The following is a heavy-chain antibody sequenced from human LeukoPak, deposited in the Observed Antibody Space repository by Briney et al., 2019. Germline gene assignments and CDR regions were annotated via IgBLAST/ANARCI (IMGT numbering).Heavy chain of an antibody. J-gene: IGHJ3*02. V-gene: IGHV4-59*08. CDR1: GGSISSYY. D-gene: IGHD7-27*01. CDR3: ARRLPPWGGDDAFDI. CDR2: IYYSGST. Sequence: TSETLSLTCTVSGGSISSYYWSWIRQPPGKGLEWIGYIYYSGSTNYNPSLKSRVTISVDTSKNQFSLKLSSVTAADTAVYYCARRLPPWGGDDAFDIWGQGTMVTVSS.